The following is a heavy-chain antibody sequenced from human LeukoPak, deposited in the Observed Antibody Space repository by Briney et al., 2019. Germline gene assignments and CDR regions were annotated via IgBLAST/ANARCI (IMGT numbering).Heavy chain of an antibody. D-gene: IGHD3-22*01. CDR3: ARDEQDYYDSSGPRSWVWFDP. V-gene: IGHV3-21*01. Sequence: KAGGSLRLSCVASGFTFSSYSMNWIRQAPGKGLEWVSSISSSSGYIDYADSVKGRFTISRDNAKNSLYLQMNSLRAEDTAVYYCARDEQDYYDSSGPRSWVWFDPWGQGTLVTVSS. J-gene: IGHJ5*02. CDR1: GFTFSSYS. CDR2: ISSSSGYI.